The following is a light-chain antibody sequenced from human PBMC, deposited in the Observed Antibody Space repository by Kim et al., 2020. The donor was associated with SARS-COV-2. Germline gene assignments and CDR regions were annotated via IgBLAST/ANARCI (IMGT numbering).Light chain of an antibody. V-gene: IGKV1-5*03. J-gene: IGKJ4*01. CDR1: QSIGTW. Sequence: DIQMTQSPSTLFVSVGDRVTITCRASQSIGTWLAWYQQKPGKAPRLLIYEASNLDSGVPSRFSGSGSGTEFTLTISSLQTDDFATYYCQQYSKSPGLTFGGGTKLEIK. CDR3: QQYSKSPGLT. CDR2: EAS.